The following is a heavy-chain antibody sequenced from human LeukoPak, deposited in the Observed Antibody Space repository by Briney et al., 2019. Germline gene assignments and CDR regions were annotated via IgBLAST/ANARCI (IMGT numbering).Heavy chain of an antibody. CDR2: IIPIFGTA. Sequence: VASVKVSCKASGYTFTSYAMNWVRQAPGQGLEWMGGIIPIFGTANYAQKFQGRVTITADESTSTAYMELSSLRSEDTAVYYCASYYYDSSGYYYAFDYWGQGTLVTVSS. CDR1: GYTFTSYA. V-gene: IGHV1-69*13. D-gene: IGHD3-22*01. J-gene: IGHJ4*02. CDR3: ASYYYDSSGYYYAFDY.